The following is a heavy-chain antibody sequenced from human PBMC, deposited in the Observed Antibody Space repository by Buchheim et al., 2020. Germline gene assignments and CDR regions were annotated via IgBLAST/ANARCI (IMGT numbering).Heavy chain of an antibody. D-gene: IGHD3-3*01. V-gene: IGHV3-30*18. J-gene: IGHJ4*02. CDR2: ISYDGSNT. CDR3: AKDLYDFWSGYCGFDY. Sequence: QVQLVESGGGVVQPGRSLRLSCAASGFTFSSYGMHWVRQAPGKGLEWVAVISYDGSNTYYADSVTGRFTISRDTSKNTLYLQMNSLRAEDTAVYYCAKDLYDFWSGYCGFDYWGQGTL. CDR1: GFTFSSYG.